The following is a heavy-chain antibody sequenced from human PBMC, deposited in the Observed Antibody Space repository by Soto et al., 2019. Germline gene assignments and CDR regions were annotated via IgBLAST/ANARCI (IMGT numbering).Heavy chain of an antibody. J-gene: IGHJ4*02. Sequence: ASVKVSCKASGYIFTTYTMHWVRQAPGQRLEWMGWINTGNGNTKYSQKFQGQVTISVDNSIDTAYLEWTTLRASDSAMYYCARHSLATQPGDYWGQGTRVTVSS. D-gene: IGHD5-12*01. CDR3: ARHSLATQPGDY. V-gene: IGHV1-3*04. CDR1: GYIFTTYT. CDR2: INTGNGNT.